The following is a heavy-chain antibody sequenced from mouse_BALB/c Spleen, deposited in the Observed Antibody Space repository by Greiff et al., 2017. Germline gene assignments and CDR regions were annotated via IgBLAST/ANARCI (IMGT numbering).Heavy chain of an antibody. CDR3: ARSGSTMITVAY. D-gene: IGHD2-4*01. CDR1: GYSITSDYA. J-gene: IGHJ3*01. V-gene: IGHV3-2*02. Sequence: EVKLMESGPGLVKPSQSLSLTCTVTGYSITSDYAWNWIRQFPGNKLEWMGYISYSGSTSYNPSLKSRISITRDTSKNQFFLQLNSVTTEDTATYYCARSGSTMITVAYWGQGTLVTVSA. CDR2: ISYSGST.